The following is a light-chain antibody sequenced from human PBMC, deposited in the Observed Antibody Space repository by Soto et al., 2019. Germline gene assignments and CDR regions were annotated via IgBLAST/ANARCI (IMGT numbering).Light chain of an antibody. CDR1: QNISNY. CDR3: QQRSDWPPSIT. Sequence: ILFTPPPAPLSLSPGKSATLSFRAIQNISNYLIWYQQRPGQAPRLLIYDVSNRATGIPARFSGSGSGTEFTLTISSLEPEAFAVYYCQQRSDWPPSITFGQGTRLEIK. CDR2: DVS. V-gene: IGKV3-11*01. J-gene: IGKJ5*01.